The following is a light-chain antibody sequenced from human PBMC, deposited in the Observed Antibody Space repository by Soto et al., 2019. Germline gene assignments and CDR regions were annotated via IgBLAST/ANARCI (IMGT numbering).Light chain of an antibody. CDR1: SSDVGAYNY. Sequence: QSALTEPASVSGSPGQSITSSCTGTSSDVGAYNYVPWYQQHPGKVPKRMIFDVDNRPSGVSNRFSGSKSGNTASLTIYGLQAEDEADYHCNSYTTSNTYVCGAGTKVNVL. J-gene: IGLJ1*01. CDR2: DVD. CDR3: NSYTTSNTYV. V-gene: IGLV2-14*01.